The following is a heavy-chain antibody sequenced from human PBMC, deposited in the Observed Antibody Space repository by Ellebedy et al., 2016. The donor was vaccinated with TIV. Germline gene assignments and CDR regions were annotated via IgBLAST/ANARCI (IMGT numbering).Heavy chain of an antibody. CDR2: IRSKTDGGTT. D-gene: IGHD6-13*01. CDR1: GFTFTNAW. Sequence: LSLTCAASGFTFTNAWMAWVRQAPGKGLEWVGRIRSKTDGGTTDYAAPVKGRFTVSRDDSENTLYLQMNSLKTEDTAVYYCATDRMTATGNSLDYWGQGTLVTVSS. J-gene: IGHJ4*02. CDR3: ATDRMTATGNSLDY. V-gene: IGHV3-15*01.